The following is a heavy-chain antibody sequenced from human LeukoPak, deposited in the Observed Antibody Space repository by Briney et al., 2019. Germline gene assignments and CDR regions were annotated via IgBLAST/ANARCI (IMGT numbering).Heavy chain of an antibody. Sequence: PGGSLRLSCAASGFTFSSYAMSWVRQAPGKGLEWVSAISGSGGSTYYADSVKGRFTISRDNSKNTLYLQMNSLRAEDTAVYYCAREYYYDSSGYSPNFDYWGQGTLVTVSS. CDR2: ISGSGGST. V-gene: IGHV3-23*01. CDR3: AREYYYDSSGYSPNFDY. J-gene: IGHJ4*02. D-gene: IGHD3-22*01. CDR1: GFTFSSYA.